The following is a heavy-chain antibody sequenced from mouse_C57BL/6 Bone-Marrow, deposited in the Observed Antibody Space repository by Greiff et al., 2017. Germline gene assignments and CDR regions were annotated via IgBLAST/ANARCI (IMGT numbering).Heavy chain of an antibody. Sequence: QVQLQQPGAELVKPGASVKLSCKASGYTFTSYWMHWVKQRPGQGLEWIGMIHPNSGSTNYNEKFKSKATLTVDKSSSTAYMQLSSLTSEDSAVYYCARWSIYYDSWFAYWGQGTLVTVSA. CDR1: GYTFTSYW. J-gene: IGHJ3*01. V-gene: IGHV1-64*01. CDR3: ARWSIYYDSWFAY. D-gene: IGHD2-4*01. CDR2: IHPNSGST.